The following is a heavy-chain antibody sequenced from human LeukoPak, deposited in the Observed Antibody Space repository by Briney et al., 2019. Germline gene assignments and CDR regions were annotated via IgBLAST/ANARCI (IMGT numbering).Heavy chain of an antibody. CDR3: ARDPAPYYYGSGEALDI. CDR2: INPNSGGT. CDR1: GYTFTGYY. J-gene: IGHJ3*02. Sequence: GASVKVSCKASGYTFTGYYMHWVRQAPGQGLEWMGWINPNSGGTNYAQKFQGRVTMTRDTSISTAYMELSRLRSDDTAVYYCARDPAPYYYGSGEALDIWSQGTMVTVSS. D-gene: IGHD3-10*01. V-gene: IGHV1-2*02.